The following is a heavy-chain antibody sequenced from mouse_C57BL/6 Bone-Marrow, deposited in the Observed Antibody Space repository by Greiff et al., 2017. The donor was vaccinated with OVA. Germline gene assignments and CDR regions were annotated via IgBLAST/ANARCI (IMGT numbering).Heavy chain of an antibody. J-gene: IGHJ2*01. CDR2: IDPANGNT. D-gene: IGHD1-1*01. Sequence: EVQLVESVAELVRPGASVKLSCTASGFNIKNTYMHWVKQRPEQGLEWIGRIDPANGNTKYAPKFQGKATITADTSSNTAYLQLSSLTSEATAVSYCARGEGSSSYFDYWGRGTALTVSS. CDR3: ARGEGSSSYFDY. CDR1: GFNIKNTY. V-gene: IGHV14-3*01.